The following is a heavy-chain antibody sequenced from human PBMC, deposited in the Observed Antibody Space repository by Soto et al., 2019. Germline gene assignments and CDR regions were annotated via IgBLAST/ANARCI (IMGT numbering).Heavy chain of an antibody. J-gene: IGHJ4*02. CDR2: INAGNGNT. CDR3: ARDPGYSYGYN. CDR1: GYTFTSYA. D-gene: IGHD5-18*01. Sequence: QVQLVQSGAEVKKPGASVKVSYKASGYTFTSYAMHWVRQAPGQRLEWMGWINAGNGNTKYSQKFQGRVTITRDTSASTDYMELSSLRSEDTAVYYCARDPGYSYGYNWGQGTLVTVSS. V-gene: IGHV1-3*01.